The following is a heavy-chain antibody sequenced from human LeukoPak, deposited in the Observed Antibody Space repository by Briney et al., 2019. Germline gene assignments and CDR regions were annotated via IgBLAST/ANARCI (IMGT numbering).Heavy chain of an antibody. D-gene: IGHD6-6*01. J-gene: IGHJ3*02. Sequence: SQSLSLTCTVSGGSISSGGYYWSWIRQPPGKGLEWIGYIYHSGSTYYNPSLKSRVTISVDRSKNQFSLKLSSVTAADTAVYYCASYSSSSGGDDAFDIWGQGTMVTVSS. CDR2: IYHSGST. CDR1: GGSISSGGYY. V-gene: IGHV4-30-2*01. CDR3: ASYSSSSGGDDAFDI.